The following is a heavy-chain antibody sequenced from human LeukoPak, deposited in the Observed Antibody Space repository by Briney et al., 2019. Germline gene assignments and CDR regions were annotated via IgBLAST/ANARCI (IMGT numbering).Heavy chain of an antibody. CDR2: ISYDGSKK. J-gene: IGHJ6*02. CDR1: GFTSSNYN. Sequence: GGSLRLSCAASGFTSSNYNIHWVRQAPGKGLEWVALISYDGSKKYYADSVKGRFSISRDSSKNTLYLQMNSLRPEDTAVYYCARDREVVVLYYYDMDVWGQGTTVTVSS. CDR3: ARDREVVVLYYYDMDV. V-gene: IGHV3-30-3*01. D-gene: IGHD3-22*01.